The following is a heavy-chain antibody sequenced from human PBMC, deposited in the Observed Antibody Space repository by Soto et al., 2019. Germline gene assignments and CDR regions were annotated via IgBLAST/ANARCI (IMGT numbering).Heavy chain of an antibody. CDR3: ATVIVYGEYALGAFDI. J-gene: IGHJ3*02. CDR2: FDPEDGET. D-gene: IGHD4-17*01. Sequence: ASVKVSCKVSGYTLTELSMHWVRQAPGKGLEWMGGFDPEDGETIYAQKFQGRVTMTEDTSTDTAYMELSSLRSEDTAVYYCATVIVYGEYALGAFDIWGQGTMVTVSS. CDR1: GYTLTELS. V-gene: IGHV1-24*01.